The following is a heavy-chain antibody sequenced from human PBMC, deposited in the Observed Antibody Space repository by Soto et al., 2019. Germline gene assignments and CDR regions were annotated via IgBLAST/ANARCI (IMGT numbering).Heavy chain of an antibody. CDR2: IKQDGSEK. V-gene: IGHV3-7*01. Sequence: EVPLVESGGGLVQLGGSRRLSCAASGFTFSSFWMTWVRQAPGKGLEWVANIKQDGSEKYYVDSVKGRFTISRDNARNSRFLEMKSLRSEDTAVYSCVRDRSGSYLEGFDYWGQGTLVTVSS. CDR1: GFTFSSFW. D-gene: IGHD1-26*01. J-gene: IGHJ4*02. CDR3: VRDRSGSYLEGFDY.